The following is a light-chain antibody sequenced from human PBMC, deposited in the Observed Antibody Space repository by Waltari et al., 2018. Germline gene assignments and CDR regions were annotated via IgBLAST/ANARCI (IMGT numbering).Light chain of an antibody. Sequence: EVVFTQSPGTLALSPGERATLSCRASQSVSKYLAWYQQRPGQAPRLLIYAASTRATGIPDRFSGSGYGTDFSLTISRLEPEDFAVYYCQNHERLPATFGQGTKVKIK. CDR2: AAS. CDR1: QSVSKY. CDR3: QNHERLPAT. V-gene: IGKV3-20*01. J-gene: IGKJ1*01.